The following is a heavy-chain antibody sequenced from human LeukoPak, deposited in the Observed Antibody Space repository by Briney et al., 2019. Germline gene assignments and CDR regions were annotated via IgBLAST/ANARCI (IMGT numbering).Heavy chain of an antibody. V-gene: IGHV1-18*01. CDR2: ISAYNGNT. D-gene: IGHD2-2*01. J-gene: IGHJ5*02. CDR3: ARDQCSSTSCYYRWFDP. CDR1: GYTFTSYG. Sequence: ASVKVSCKASGYTFTSYGISWVRLAPGQGLEWMGWISAYNGNTNYAQKLQGRVTMTTDTSTSTAYMELRSLRSDDTAVYYCARDQCSSTSCYYRWFDPWGQGTLVTVSS.